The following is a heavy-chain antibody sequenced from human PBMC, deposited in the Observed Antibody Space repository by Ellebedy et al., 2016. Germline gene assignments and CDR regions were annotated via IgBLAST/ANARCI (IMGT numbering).Heavy chain of an antibody. V-gene: IGHV3-7*03. CDR2: VNQDESVK. J-gene: IGHJ4*02. Sequence: GESLKISCAASGFTFGSYWIAWVRQAPGKGLEWVANVNQDESVKFYLDSVEGRFTISRDNAQNSLFLQMNSLRAGDTAVYYCARDHKGLFDYWGQGSLVTVSS. CDR3: ARDHKGLFDY. CDR1: GFTFGSYW.